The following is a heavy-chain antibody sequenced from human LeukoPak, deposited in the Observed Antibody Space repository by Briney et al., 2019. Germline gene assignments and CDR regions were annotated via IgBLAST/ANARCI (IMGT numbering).Heavy chain of an antibody. V-gene: IGHV4-59*12. D-gene: IGHD3-9*01. CDR3: ARPNYDILTDDAFDI. CDR1: GASISSYY. J-gene: IGHJ3*02. CDR2: ISYTGST. Sequence: SETLSLTCTVSGASISSYYWSWIRQPPGKGLEWIGYISYTGSTNYNPSLKSRVTISVDTSKNQFSLKLSSVTAADTAVYYCARPNYDILTDDAFDIWGQGTMVTVSS.